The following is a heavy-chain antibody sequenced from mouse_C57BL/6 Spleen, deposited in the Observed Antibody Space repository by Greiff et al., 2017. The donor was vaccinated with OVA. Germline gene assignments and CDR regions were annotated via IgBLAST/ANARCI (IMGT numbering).Heavy chain of an antibody. CDR2: INPNNGGT. CDR3: AREHEDFDY. V-gene: IGHV1-26*01. CDR1: GYTFTDYY. J-gene: IGHJ2*01. Sequence: EVQLQQSGPELVKPGASVKISCKASGYTFTDYYMNWVKQSHGKSLEWIGDINPNNGGTSYNQKFKGKATLTVDKSSSTAYMELRSLTSEDSAVYYCAREHEDFDYWGQGTTLTVSS.